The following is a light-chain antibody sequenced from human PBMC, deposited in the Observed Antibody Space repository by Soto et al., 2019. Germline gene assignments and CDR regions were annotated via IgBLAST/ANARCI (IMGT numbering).Light chain of an antibody. J-gene: IGLJ2*01. CDR2: AVS. CDR1: SSDVGGYNY. Sequence: QSALTQPASVSGSPGQSITISCTGTSSDVGGYNYVSWYQQHPGMAPYLMIYAVSNRPSGVSNRLSGSKSGHTASLTISGLQAEDEAHYYCSSYASSSSPYVVFGGGTKLTVL. V-gene: IGLV2-14*01. CDR3: SSYASSSSPYVV.